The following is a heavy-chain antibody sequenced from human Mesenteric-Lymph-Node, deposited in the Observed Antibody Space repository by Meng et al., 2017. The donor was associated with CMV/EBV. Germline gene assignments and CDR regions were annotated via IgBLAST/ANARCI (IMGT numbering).Heavy chain of an antibody. D-gene: IGHD1-7*01. CDR1: GYTFTGYY. CDR3: ASSRSTNWNYDLSFDY. CDR2: INPNSGGT. Sequence: ASVKVSCKASGYTFTGYYMDWVQQAPGQGLEWMGWINPNSGGTNYAQKFQGRVTMTRATSISTAYMELSRLISDDTAVFYCASSRSTNWNYDLSFDYWGQGTLVTVSS. V-gene: IGHV1-2*02. J-gene: IGHJ4*02.